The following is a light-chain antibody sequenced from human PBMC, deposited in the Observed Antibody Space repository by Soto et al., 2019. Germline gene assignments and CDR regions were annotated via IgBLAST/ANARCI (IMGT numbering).Light chain of an antibody. CDR1: QDISNY. CDR3: QQYDNLPLT. V-gene: IGKV1-33*01. CDR2: DAS. J-gene: IGKJ4*01. Sequence: DIQTTQSPSSLSASVGDRVTITCQPSQDISNYLNWYQQKPGKAPKLLIYDASNLETGVPSRFSGSGSGTDFTFTISSLQPEDIATYYCQQYDNLPLTFGGGTKVDIK.